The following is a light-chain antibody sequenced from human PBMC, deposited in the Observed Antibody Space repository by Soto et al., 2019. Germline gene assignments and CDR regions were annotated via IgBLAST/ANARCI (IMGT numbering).Light chain of an antibody. Sequence: EIVFAQAPGALSLSPGERATLSCQASQSVGSSLSWYQQKPGQAPRLLFYGASNRATAIPDRFSGSGFGTDFTLTITRLEPEDFAVYYCQQYGDSPQTFGPGTKVDIK. J-gene: IGKJ1*01. CDR1: QSVGSS. V-gene: IGKV3-20*01. CDR3: QQYGDSPQT. CDR2: GAS.